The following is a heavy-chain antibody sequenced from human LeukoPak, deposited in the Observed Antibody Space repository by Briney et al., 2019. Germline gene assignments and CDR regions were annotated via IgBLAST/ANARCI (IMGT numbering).Heavy chain of an antibody. V-gene: IGHV3-53*01. Sequence: PGGSLRLSCAASGFSVSDNYMSWVRQAPGQGLEWVSVIYSGGSTHYADSVKGRFTISRDNSKNTLYLQMNSLRVEDTAVYYCARVQVVITWYFDLWGRGTLVTVSS. J-gene: IGHJ2*01. D-gene: IGHD3-22*01. CDR2: IYSGGST. CDR1: GFSVSDNY. CDR3: ARVQVVITWYFDL.